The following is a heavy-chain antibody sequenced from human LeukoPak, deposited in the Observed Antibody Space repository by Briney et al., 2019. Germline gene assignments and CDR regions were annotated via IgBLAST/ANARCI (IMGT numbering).Heavy chain of an antibody. CDR1: GGSISSYY. CDR3: ARDRRRDGYRDAFDI. Sequence: SETLSLTCTVSGGSISSYYWSWIRHPPGKGLEGIGEIYYSGSTNYNPSLKSRVTISVDTSKNQFSLKLSSVTAADTAVYYCARDRRRDGYRDAFDIWGQGTMVTVSS. V-gene: IGHV4-59*01. CDR2: IYYSGST. J-gene: IGHJ3*02. D-gene: IGHD5-24*01.